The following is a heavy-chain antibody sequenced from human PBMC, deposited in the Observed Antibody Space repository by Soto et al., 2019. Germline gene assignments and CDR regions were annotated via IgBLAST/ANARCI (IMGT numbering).Heavy chain of an antibody. D-gene: IGHD6-6*01. V-gene: IGHV4-61*01. CDR3: AREFSNSPEAFDS. CDR2: VYYTGRT. CDR1: GGAVNSYIYY. J-gene: IGHJ4*02. Sequence: PSETLSLTCTVSGGAVNSYIYYWSWIRQPPGRGLEWIGYVYYTGRTNYNPSLKSRVTMSIDASRNQFSLKLSSVTAADTAVYYRAREFSNSPEAFDSWGQGSLVTVSS.